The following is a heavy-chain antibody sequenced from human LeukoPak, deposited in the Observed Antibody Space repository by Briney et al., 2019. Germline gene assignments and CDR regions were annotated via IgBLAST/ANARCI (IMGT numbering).Heavy chain of an antibody. D-gene: IGHD4-17*01. CDR2: IYYSGST. CDR3: ARVRGYGDYAPLRAFDI. J-gene: IGHJ3*02. CDR1: GGSISSYY. Sequence: SETLSLTCTVSGGSISSYYWSWLRQPPGKGLEGIGDIYYSGSTNYNPSLKSPVTISVDTSKNQFSLKMSSVTAADTAVYYCARVRGYGDYAPLRAFDIWGQGTMVTVSS. V-gene: IGHV4-59*01.